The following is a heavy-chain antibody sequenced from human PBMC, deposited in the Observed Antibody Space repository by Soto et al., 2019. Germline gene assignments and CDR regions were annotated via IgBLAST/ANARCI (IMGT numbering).Heavy chain of an antibody. CDR2: IIPIFGTA. CDR3: AITAVAVTSFYSYSGMDV. CDR1: GGTFSSYA. J-gene: IGHJ6*02. Sequence: QVQLVQSGAEVKKPGSSVKVSCKASGGTFSSYAISWVRQAPGQGLEWMGGIIPIFGTANYAQKFQGRVTITAAESTTTANMELSSLSSEDTAVYSCAITAVAVTSFYSYSGMDVGGQGPTVTVS. V-gene: IGHV1-69*01. D-gene: IGHD6-19*01.